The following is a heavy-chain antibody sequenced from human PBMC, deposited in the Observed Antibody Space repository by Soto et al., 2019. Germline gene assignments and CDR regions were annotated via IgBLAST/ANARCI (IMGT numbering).Heavy chain of an antibody. D-gene: IGHD6-6*01. J-gene: IGHJ6*02. CDR2: ISYDGRNK. CDR3: ANLYSSSFLVPRKDYYYGMDV. V-gene: IGHV3-30*18. CDR1: GFTFSSYG. Sequence: QVQLVESGGGVVQPGRSLRLSCAASGFTFSSYGMHWVRQAPGKGLEWVAVISYDGRNKYYADSVKGRFTISRDNSKNTLYLQMNSLRAEDTAGYYCANLYSSSFLVPRKDYYYGMDVWGQGTTVTVSS.